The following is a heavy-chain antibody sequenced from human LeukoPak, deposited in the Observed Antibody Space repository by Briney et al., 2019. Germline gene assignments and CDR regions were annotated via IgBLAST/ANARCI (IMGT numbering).Heavy chain of an antibody. CDR1: GESFSAYC. J-gene: IGHJ4*02. Sequence: PSETLSLTCAVYGESFSAYCWNWIRQSPGKGLEWIGEINHSGSTNYNPSLKSRVAISVDTSKNQTSRRQFSLKLNSVTAADTAVYYCARDRSFRWGLVVPAAMYFEYGGEGTLVTVSS. CDR3: ARDRSFRWGLVVPAAMYFEY. V-gene: IGHV4-34*01. CDR2: INHSGST. D-gene: IGHD2-2*01.